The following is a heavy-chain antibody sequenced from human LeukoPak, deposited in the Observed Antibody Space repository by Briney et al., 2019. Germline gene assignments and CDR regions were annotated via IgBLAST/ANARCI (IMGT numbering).Heavy chain of an antibody. CDR1: GFTFSDYY. V-gene: IGHV3-11*04. CDR3: AKLSYSSGWYY. Sequence: TGGSLRLSCAASGFTFSDYYMSWIRQAPGKGLEWVSYISSSGSTIYYADSVKGRFTVSRDNSKNTLYLQMNSLRAEDTAVYYCAKLSYSSGWYYWGQGTLVTVSS. CDR2: ISSSGSTI. D-gene: IGHD6-19*01. J-gene: IGHJ4*02.